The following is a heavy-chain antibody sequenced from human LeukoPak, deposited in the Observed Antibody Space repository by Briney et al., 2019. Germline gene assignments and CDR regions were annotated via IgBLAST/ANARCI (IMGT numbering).Heavy chain of an antibody. CDR3: ARDWNCGGDCYST. CDR2: INPNSGGT. CDR1: GYTFTGYY. J-gene: IGHJ4*02. D-gene: IGHD2-21*02. Sequence: ASVKVSCKASGYTFTGYYMHWVRQAPGQGLEWMGWINPNSGGTNYAQKFQGRVTMTRDTSISTAYMELSRLRSDDTAVHYCARDWNCGGDCYSTWGQGTLVTVSS. V-gene: IGHV1-2*02.